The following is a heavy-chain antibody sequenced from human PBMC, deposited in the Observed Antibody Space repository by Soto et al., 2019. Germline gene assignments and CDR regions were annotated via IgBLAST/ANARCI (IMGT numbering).Heavy chain of an antibody. CDR2: INHSGST. V-gene: IGHV4-34*01. CDR1: GGSFSGYY. Sequence: SETLSLTCAVYGGSFSGYYWSWIRQPPGKGLEWIGEINHSGSTNYNPSLKSRVTISVDTSKNQFSLKLSSVTAADTAVYYCARGRAPPEYKRRIYYYYYMDVWGKGTTVTVSS. CDR3: ARGRAPPEYKRRIYYYYYMDV. D-gene: IGHD1-20*01. J-gene: IGHJ6*03.